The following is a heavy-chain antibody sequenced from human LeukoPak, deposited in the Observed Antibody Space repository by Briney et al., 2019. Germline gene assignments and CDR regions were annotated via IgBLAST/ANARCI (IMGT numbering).Heavy chain of an antibody. CDR2: IYTSGST. J-gene: IGHJ4*02. CDR3: ARWPLGYCSSTSCYSL. CDR1: GGSISSGSYY. V-gene: IGHV4-61*02. Sequence: SQTLSLTCTVSGGSISSGSYYWSWIRQPAGKGLEWIGRIYTSGSTNYNPSLKGRVTISVDTSKNQFSLKLSSVTAADTAVYYCARWPLGYCSSTSCYSLWGQGTLVTVSS. D-gene: IGHD2-2*01.